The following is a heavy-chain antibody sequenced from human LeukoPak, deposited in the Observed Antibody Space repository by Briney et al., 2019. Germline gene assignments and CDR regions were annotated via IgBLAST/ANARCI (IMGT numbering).Heavy chain of an antibody. J-gene: IGHJ4*02. D-gene: IGHD1-7*01. Sequence: GWSLRLSRAAAGFTVSTSAMIWVRQAPGKGLEWVSVISGSGGGTYYADSVKGRFSISRDISKNTLYLQMNSLRAEDTAIYYCAKDGKTRNWNYFQAKPVYWGQGTLVTVSS. CDR3: AKDGKTRNWNYFQAKPVY. CDR1: GFTVSTSA. V-gene: IGHV3-23*01. CDR2: ISGSGGGT.